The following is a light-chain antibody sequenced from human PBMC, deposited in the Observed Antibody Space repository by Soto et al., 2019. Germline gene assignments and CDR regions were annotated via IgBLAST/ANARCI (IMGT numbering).Light chain of an antibody. Sequence: QALVTQPPSASGAPGQGISISCSGSSSNIGGNSVSWYRQVPGTAPKLLIFSNHQRPSGVPDRFSGSKSGTSASLAISGLQSEDEADYYCSTWDDSLRGLVFGGGTKLTVL. J-gene: IGLJ2*01. CDR2: SNH. CDR3: STWDDSLRGLV. V-gene: IGLV1-44*01. CDR1: SSNIGGNS.